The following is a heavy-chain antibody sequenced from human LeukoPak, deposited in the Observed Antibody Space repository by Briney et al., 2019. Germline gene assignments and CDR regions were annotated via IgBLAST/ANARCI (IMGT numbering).Heavy chain of an antibody. CDR3: AASTNYFDGSGNYARGDY. CDR2: INTMSGKP. Sequence: GASVKVSCKASGYTFTSYDINWVRQATGQGLEWMGKINTMSGKPTYVQDVTGRFVFSVDTSVSTAYLQISSLQTEDTAMYYCAASTNYFDGSGNYARGDYWGQGTLVTVSS. CDR1: GYTFTSYD. V-gene: IGHV7-4-1*02. J-gene: IGHJ4*02. D-gene: IGHD3-22*01.